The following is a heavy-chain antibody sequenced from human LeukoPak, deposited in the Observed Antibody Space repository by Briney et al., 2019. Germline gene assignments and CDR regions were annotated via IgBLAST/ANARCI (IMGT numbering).Heavy chain of an antibody. Sequence: PSETLSLTCTVSGGSISSYYWSWIRQPPGKGLEWIGYIYYSGSTNYNPSLKSRVTISVDTSKNQFSLRLSSVTAADTAVYYCATSMGDYVTNDAFDIWGQGTMVTVSS. CDR2: IYYSGST. CDR1: GGSISSYY. CDR3: ATSMGDYVTNDAFDI. J-gene: IGHJ3*02. D-gene: IGHD4-17*01. V-gene: IGHV4-59*01.